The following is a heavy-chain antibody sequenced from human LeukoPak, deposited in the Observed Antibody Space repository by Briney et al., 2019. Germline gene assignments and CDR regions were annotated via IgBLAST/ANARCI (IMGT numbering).Heavy chain of an antibody. CDR1: GYTFTGYC. V-gene: IGHV1-2*02. J-gene: IGHJ4*02. CDR2: INPNNGDT. CDR3: ARRGYEFSDLDN. Sequence: ASVKVSCKTSGYTFTGYCIHWVRQAPGQGLEWMGWINPNNGDTNFAQKFQGRVAMTRDTSMNTVYMELSSLRSDDTAVYYCARRGYEFSDLDNWGQGTLVTVSS. D-gene: IGHD3/OR15-3a*01.